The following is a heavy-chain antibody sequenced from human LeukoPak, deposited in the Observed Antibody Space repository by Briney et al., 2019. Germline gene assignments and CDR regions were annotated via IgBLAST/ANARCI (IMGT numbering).Heavy chain of an antibody. J-gene: IGHJ4*02. CDR2: ISAYNGNT. CDR1: GYTFTSYG. CDR3: ARGKGYYYDSSPCFDY. V-gene: IGHV1-18*01. D-gene: IGHD3-22*01. Sequence: ASVKVSCKASGYTFTSYGISWVRQAPGQGLEWMGWISAYNGNTNYAQKLQGRVTMTTDTSTSTAYMELRRLRSDDTAVYYCARGKGYYYDSSPCFDYWGQGTLVTVSS.